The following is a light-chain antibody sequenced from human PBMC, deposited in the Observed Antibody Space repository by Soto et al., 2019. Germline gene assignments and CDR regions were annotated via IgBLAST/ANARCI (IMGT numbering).Light chain of an antibody. V-gene: IGKV1-39*01. CDR2: AAS. CDR3: QQSYSTPWT. Sequence: IHMTQSPSSLSASLGARVTITSRASQSISSYLNWYQQKPGKAPKLLIYAASSLQSGVPSRFSGSGSGTDFTLTISSLQPEDFATYYCQQSYSTPWTFGQGTKVDIK. J-gene: IGKJ1*01. CDR1: QSISSY.